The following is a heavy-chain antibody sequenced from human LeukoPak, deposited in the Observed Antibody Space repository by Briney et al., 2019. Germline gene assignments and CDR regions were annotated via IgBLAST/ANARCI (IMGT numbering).Heavy chain of an antibody. Sequence: PGGSLRLSCAASGFTFSSYSMSWVRQAPGKGLEWVSSISSSSSYIYYADSVKGRFTISRDNAKNSLYLQMNSLRAEDTAVYYCARDSLVSFDYWGQGTLVTVSS. CDR2: ISSSSSYI. CDR3: ARDSLVSFDY. V-gene: IGHV3-21*01. J-gene: IGHJ4*02. D-gene: IGHD3-16*02. CDR1: GFTFSSYS.